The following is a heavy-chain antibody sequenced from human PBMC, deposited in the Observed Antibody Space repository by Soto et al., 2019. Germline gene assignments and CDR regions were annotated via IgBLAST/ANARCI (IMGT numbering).Heavy chain of an antibody. CDR3: ARDPNLSRWRNIDS. J-gene: IGHJ4*02. Sequence: QVQLVQSGAEVKKPGASVKVSCKASGYTFTNYGISWVRQAPGQGLEWMGWLITFHGNTDYAQNLQGRVTITTDTSTNTAYMELRSLRSDDTAVYYCARDPNLSRWRNIDSWGQGTLVTVSS. CDR2: LITFHGNT. CDR1: GYTFTNYG. V-gene: IGHV1-18*01. D-gene: IGHD6-13*01.